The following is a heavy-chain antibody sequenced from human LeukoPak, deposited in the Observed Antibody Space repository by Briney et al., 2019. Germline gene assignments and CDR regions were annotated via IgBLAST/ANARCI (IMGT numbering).Heavy chain of an antibody. CDR1: GGSISSYY. V-gene: IGHV4-4*07. J-gene: IGHJ4*02. Sequence: TSETLSLTCTVSGGSISSYYWSWIRQPAGKGLEWIGRIYSTGSTNYNPSLKSRVTMSVDTSKNQFSLRLRSVTAADTAVYYCARQITSAGTAGFDFWGQGALVTVSS. D-gene: IGHD6-13*01. CDR3: ARQITSAGTAGFDF. CDR2: IYSTGST.